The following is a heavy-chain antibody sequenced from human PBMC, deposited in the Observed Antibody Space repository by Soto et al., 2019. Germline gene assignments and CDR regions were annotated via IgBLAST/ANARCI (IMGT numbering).Heavy chain of an antibody. J-gene: IGHJ4*02. CDR1: GFTFSSYW. V-gene: IGHV3-74*01. CDR3: ARSYGSGSYYLLRYFDY. D-gene: IGHD3-10*01. CDR2: INSDGSST. Sequence: LRLSCAASGFTFSSYWMHWVRQAPGKGLVWVSRINSDGSSTSYADSVKGRFTISRDNAKNTLYLQMNSLRAEDTAVYYCARSYGSGSYYLLRYFDYWGQGTLVTVPS.